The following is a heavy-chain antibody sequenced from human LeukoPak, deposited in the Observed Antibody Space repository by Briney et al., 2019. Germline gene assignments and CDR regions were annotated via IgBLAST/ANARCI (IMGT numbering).Heavy chain of an antibody. CDR1: GGSISSSTSY. CDR3: ARGSYYYDPYLDY. J-gene: IGHJ4*02. V-gene: IGHV4-39*02. D-gene: IGHD3-22*01. CDR2: IYYSGST. Sequence: PSETLSLTCTVSGGSISSSTSYWGWIRQSPGKGLEWIGSIYYSGSTYYDPSLKSRVTISVDTSKNQFSLKLSSVTAADTAVYYCARGSYYYDPYLDYWGQGTLVTVSS.